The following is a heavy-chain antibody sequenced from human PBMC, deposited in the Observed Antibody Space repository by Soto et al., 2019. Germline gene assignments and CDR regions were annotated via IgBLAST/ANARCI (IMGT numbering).Heavy chain of an antibody. CDR3: VKDYTGNWYFDL. Sequence: EVQLVESGGGLVQPGRSLRLSCAAPGFTFDDYPMHWVRQVPGKGLEWVSGISWNNVIIGYADSVRGRFTISRDNAKKSLKLQMNSPRVEDTALYYCVKDYTGNWYFDLWGRGTLVTVSS. V-gene: IGHV3-9*01. J-gene: IGHJ2*01. CDR2: ISWNNVII. D-gene: IGHD2-2*02. CDR1: GFTFDDYP.